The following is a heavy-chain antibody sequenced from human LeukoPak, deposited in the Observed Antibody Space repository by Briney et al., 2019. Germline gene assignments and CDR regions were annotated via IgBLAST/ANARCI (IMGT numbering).Heavy chain of an antibody. CDR2: IYYSGST. V-gene: IGHV4-59*01. Sequence: SETLSLTCTVSGGSISSYYWSWIRQPPGKGLEWIGYIYYSGSTNYNPSLKSRVTISVDTSKNQFSLKLSSVTAADTAVYYCARCLATYYDFWSGYSDPCYYYGMDVWGQGTTVTVSS. CDR3: ARCLATYYDFWSGYSDPCYYYGMDV. CDR1: GGSISSYY. D-gene: IGHD3-3*01. J-gene: IGHJ6*02.